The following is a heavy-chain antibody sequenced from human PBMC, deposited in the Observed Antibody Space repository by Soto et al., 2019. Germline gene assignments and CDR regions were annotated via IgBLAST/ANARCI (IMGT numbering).Heavy chain of an antibody. CDR2: IRSKAYGGTT. Sequence: GGSLRLSCTASGFTFGDYAMSWFRQAPGKGLEWVGFIRSKAYGGTTEYAASVKGRFTISRDDSKSIAYLQMNSLKTEDTAVYYCTREASISGVWAGYWGQGTLVTVSS. D-gene: IGHD3-16*01. CDR3: TREASISGVWAGY. J-gene: IGHJ4*02. CDR1: GFTFGDYA. V-gene: IGHV3-49*03.